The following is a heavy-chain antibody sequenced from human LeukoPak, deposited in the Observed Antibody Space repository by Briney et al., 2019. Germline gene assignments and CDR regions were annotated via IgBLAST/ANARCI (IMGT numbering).Heavy chain of an antibody. Sequence: SQTLSLTCTVFGGSISSGGYYWSWIRQPPGKGLEWIGYIYHSGSTYYNPSLKSRVTISVDRSKNQFSLKLSSVTAADTAVYYCARGRSIAARPGAFDIWGQGTMVTVSS. CDR2: IYHSGST. CDR1: GGSISSGGYY. V-gene: IGHV4-30-2*01. D-gene: IGHD6-6*01. J-gene: IGHJ3*02. CDR3: ARGRSIAARPGAFDI.